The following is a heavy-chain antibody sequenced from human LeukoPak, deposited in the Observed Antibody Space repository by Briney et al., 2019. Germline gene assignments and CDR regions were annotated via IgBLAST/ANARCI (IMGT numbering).Heavy chain of an antibody. Sequence: GGSLRLSCAASGFTFSSYEMNWVRQAPGKGLEWVSYISSSASTIYYADSVKGRFTISRDNAKNSLYLQMNSLRAEDTAVYYCARDTYYYDSSGYVDAFDIWGQGTMVTVSS. CDR1: GFTFSSYE. CDR2: ISSSASTI. CDR3: ARDTYYYDSSGYVDAFDI. V-gene: IGHV3-48*03. J-gene: IGHJ3*02. D-gene: IGHD3-22*01.